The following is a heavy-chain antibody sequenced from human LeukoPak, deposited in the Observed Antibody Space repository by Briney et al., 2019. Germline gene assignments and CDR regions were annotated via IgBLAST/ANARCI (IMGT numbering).Heavy chain of an antibody. CDR2: INWNGGST. J-gene: IGHJ4*02. CDR1: GFTFDDHG. CDR3: APRLEYSSSSSFDY. Sequence: GGSLRLSCAASGFTFDDHGMSWVRQAPGKGLEWVAGINWNGGSTGYADSVKGRFTISRDNSKNTLYLQMNSLRAEDTAVYYCAPRLEYSSSSSFDYWGQGTLVTVSS. D-gene: IGHD6-6*01. V-gene: IGHV3-20*04.